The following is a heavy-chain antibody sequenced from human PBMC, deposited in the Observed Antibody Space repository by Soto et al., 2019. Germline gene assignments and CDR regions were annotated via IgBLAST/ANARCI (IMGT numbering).Heavy chain of an antibody. CDR3: ARDFTDDAFDI. V-gene: IGHV3-7*03. Sequence: SLRLSCAASGITFSNFWMSWVRQAPGKGLEWVAKIKQDGSEKLYVDSVKGRFAVSRDNAKNSLYLQMNSLRAEDTAVYYCARDFTDDAFDIWGQGTMVTVSS. J-gene: IGHJ3*02. CDR1: GITFSNFW. CDR2: IKQDGSEK.